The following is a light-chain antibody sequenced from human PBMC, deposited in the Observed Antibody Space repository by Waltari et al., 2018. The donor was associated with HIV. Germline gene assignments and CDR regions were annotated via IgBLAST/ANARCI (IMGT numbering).Light chain of an antibody. J-gene: IGLJ2*01. V-gene: IGLV2-11*01. CDR3: CSFAGSYTWL. CDR2: DLT. Sequence: QSALTQPRSVSGSPGQSVTISCTGTRSDIGGHNYVSWYQQLPGNVPKLMIYDLTKRPSGVPDRFSGSKSGNTASLTISGLQAEDEADYYCCSFAGSYTWLFGGGTKLTVL. CDR1: RSDIGGHNY.